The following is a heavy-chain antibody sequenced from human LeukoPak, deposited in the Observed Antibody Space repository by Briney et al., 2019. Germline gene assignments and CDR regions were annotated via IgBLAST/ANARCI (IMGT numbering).Heavy chain of an antibody. CDR3: ARVSAVVGTDAFDI. J-gene: IGHJ3*02. D-gene: IGHD2-15*01. V-gene: IGHV7-4-1*02. CDR1: GYTFTSCA. CDR2: INTNTGNP. Sequence: ASVKVSCKASGYTFTSCAMNWVRQAPGQGLEWMGWINTNTGNPTYAQGFTGRFVFSLDTSVSTAYLQISSLKAEDTAVYYCARVSAVVGTDAFDIWGQGTMVTVSS.